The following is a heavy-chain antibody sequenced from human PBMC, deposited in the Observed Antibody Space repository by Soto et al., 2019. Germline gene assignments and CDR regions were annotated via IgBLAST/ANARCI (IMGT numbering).Heavy chain of an antibody. Sequence: QVQLVQSGAEVKKPGASVKVSCKASGYTFTTYGISWVRQAPGQGLEWMGWISAYNGNTNYAQKLQGRVTMTTDTSTSTAYMELRSLRSDDTAVYYGARVGAVVTRASNWFDPWGQGTLVTVSS. D-gene: IGHD2-15*01. J-gene: IGHJ5*02. CDR3: ARVGAVVTRASNWFDP. CDR2: ISAYNGNT. CDR1: GYTFTTYG. V-gene: IGHV1-18*04.